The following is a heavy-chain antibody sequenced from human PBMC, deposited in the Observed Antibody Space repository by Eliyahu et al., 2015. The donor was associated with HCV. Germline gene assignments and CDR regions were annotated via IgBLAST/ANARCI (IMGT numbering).Heavy chain of an antibody. CDR2: IHYSGST. V-gene: IGHV4-59*01. CDR3: ASGGGGIAVTGTGGWFDP. CDR1: GGXIXTYY. J-gene: IGHJ5*02. Sequence: QVQLQESGPGLVKPSETLSLTCTVSGGXIXTYYWSWXRQPPGKGLEWIGYIHYSGSTNYNPXLKSRVTISLDTSKNQFSLNLTSVTAADTAMYYCASGGGGIAVTGTGGWFDPWGQGTLVTVSS. D-gene: IGHD6-19*01.